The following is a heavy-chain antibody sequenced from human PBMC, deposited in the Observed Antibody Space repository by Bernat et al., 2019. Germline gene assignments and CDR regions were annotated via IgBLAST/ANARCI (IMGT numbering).Heavy chain of an antibody. CDR3: ARSSSWYRPFDY. CDR1: GFTFSSYS. J-gene: IGHJ4*02. D-gene: IGHD6-13*01. Sequence: EVQLVESGGGLVKPGGSLRLSCAASGFTFSSYSMNWVRQAPGKGLEWVSSISSSSSYIYYADSVKGRFTISRDNAKNSLYLQMNSLRAEDTAVYYCARSSSWYRPFDYWGQGTLVTVSS. V-gene: IGHV3-21*01. CDR2: ISSSSSYI.